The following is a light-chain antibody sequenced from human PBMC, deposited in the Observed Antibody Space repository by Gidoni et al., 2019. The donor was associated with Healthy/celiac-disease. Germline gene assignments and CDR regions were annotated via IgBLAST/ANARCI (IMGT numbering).Light chain of an antibody. CDR1: QSVSSY. Sequence: EIVLTQSPATLSLSPGERATLSCRASQSVSSYLAWYQQKPGQAPRLLIYDASNRATGIPARFSGSGSGTDFTLTISSLEPEDFAVYYWQQRSNWPPTFSQGTKVEIK. CDR2: DAS. V-gene: IGKV3-11*01. J-gene: IGKJ1*01. CDR3: QQRSNWPPT.